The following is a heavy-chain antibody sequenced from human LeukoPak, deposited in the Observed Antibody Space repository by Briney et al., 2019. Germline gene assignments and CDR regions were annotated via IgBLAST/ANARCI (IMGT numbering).Heavy chain of an antibody. Sequence: RGSLTPSCPASGFILSSYRMNWVSQPAGKGLEWVSSVSNSGDYIHYADSVKGRFTISRDNSKNTLYLKMNSLRAEDTAVYYCARAYSSGWLFDYWGQGTLVTVSS. J-gene: IGHJ4*01. CDR1: GFILSSYR. D-gene: IGHD6-19*01. CDR3: ARAYSSGWLFDY. CDR2: VSNSGDYI. V-gene: IGHV3-21*01.